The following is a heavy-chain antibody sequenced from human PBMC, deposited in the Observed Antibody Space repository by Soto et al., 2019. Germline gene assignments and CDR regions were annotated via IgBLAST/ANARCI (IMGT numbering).Heavy chain of an antibody. D-gene: IGHD3-9*01. CDR2: INPRDGST. Sequence: GALVKVSCKASGYTFINYYIHWVRQAPGQGLEWMGIINPRDGSTNYAQKFQGRITMTRDTSTSTVYMELSSLRSDDTAVYYCSISTADFDCWGRGSLVTVSS. CDR3: SISTADFDC. CDR1: GYTFINYY. J-gene: IGHJ4*01. V-gene: IGHV1-46*03.